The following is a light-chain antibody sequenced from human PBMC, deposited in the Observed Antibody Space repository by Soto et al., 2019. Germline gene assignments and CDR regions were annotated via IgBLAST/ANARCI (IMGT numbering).Light chain of an antibody. V-gene: IGKV3-20*01. CDR1: QSVSSSY. CDR3: QQYGSSPASST. J-gene: IGKJ3*01. CDR2: GAS. Sequence: IALTQSPGTLSLSPGERATLSCRASQSVSSSYLAWYQQKPGQAPRLLIYGASSRATGIPDRFSGSGSGTEFTLTISRLEPEDFAVYYCQQYGSSPASSTFGPGTKVEIK.